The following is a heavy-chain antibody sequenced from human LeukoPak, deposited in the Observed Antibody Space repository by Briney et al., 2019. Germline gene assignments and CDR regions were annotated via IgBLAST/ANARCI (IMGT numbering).Heavy chain of an antibody. Sequence: GGSLRLSCAASGFTVSSNYMSWVRQAPGKGLEWVSVIYSGGSTYYADSVEGRFTISRDNSKNTLYLQMNSLRAEDTAVYYCAREVSSGWYTSYYFDYWGQGTLVTVS. CDR1: GFTVSSNY. CDR3: AREVSSGWYTSYYFDY. CDR2: IYSGGST. V-gene: IGHV3-53*01. J-gene: IGHJ4*02. D-gene: IGHD6-19*01.